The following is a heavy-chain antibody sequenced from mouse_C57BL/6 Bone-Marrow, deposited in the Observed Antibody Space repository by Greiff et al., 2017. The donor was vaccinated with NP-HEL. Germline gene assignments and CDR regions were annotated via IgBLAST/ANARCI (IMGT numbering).Heavy chain of an antibody. CDR2: ISSGGDYI. J-gene: IGHJ4*01. D-gene: IGHD2-5*01. V-gene: IGHV5-9-1*02. Sequence: EVQLVESGEGLVKPGGSLKLSCAASGFTFSSYAMSWVRQTPEKRLEWVAYISSGGDYIYYADTVKGRFTISRDNARNTLYLQMSSLKSEDTAMYYCTRGGYSNYSYAMDYWGQGTSVTVSS. CDR3: TRGGYSNYSYAMDY. CDR1: GFTFSSYA.